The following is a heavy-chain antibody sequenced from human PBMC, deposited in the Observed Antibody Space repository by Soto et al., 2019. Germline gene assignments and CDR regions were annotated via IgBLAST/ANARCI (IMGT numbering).Heavy chain of an antibody. CDR3: ASRIAGAGRGGVSDYDY. J-gene: IGHJ4*02. Sequence: QVQLVQSGAEVKKPGSSVKVSCKASGGTFSSYAISWVRQAPGQGLEWMGGIIPIFGTANYAQKFQGRVTITADESTSTAYMELRNRRAEDTAVNYCASRIAGAGRGGVSDYDYGGQGTLVTVPS. V-gene: IGHV1-69*01. D-gene: IGHD6-19*01. CDR1: GGTFSSYA. CDR2: IIPIFGTA.